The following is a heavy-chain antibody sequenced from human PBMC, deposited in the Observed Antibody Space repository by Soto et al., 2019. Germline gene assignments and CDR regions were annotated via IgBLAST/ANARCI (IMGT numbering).Heavy chain of an antibody. CDR3: ARAPGYDHYHYYGMDV. V-gene: IGHV6-1*01. J-gene: IGHJ6*02. D-gene: IGHD3-3*01. CDR1: GDSVSSNSAA. CDR2: TYYRSKWYN. Sequence: QVQLQQSGPGLVKPSQTLSLTCAISGDSVSSNSAAWNWISQSPSRGLEWLGRTYYRSKWYNDYAVSVNSRITINPDTSKNQFSLQMNSVTPEDTAVYYCARAPGYDHYHYYGMDVWGQGTTVTVSS.